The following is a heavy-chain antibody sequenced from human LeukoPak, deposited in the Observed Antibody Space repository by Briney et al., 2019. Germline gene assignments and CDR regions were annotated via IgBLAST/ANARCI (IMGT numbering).Heavy chain of an antibody. CDR2: IYYSGST. CDR3: ARLDGYCSGGSCYSVSFVDH. J-gene: IGHJ5*02. CDR1: GGSISSSNYY. Sequence: SETLSLTCTVSGGSISSSNYYWGWIRQPPGKGLEWIGSIYYSGSTYYNPSPKSRVTISVDTSKNQFSLKPSSVTAADTAVYYCARLDGYCSGGSCYSVSFVDHWGQGTLVTVSS. V-gene: IGHV4-39*01. D-gene: IGHD2-15*01.